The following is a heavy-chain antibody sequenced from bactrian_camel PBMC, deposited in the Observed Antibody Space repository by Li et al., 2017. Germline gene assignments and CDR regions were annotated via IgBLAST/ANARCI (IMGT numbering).Heavy chain of an antibody. V-gene: IGHV3S1*01. CDR2: IATGSGNT. Sequence: HVQLVESGGGSVQAGGSLRLSCAASGYTYNRNCMAWFRQAPGKEREGVARIATGSGNTYYADSVKGRFAVSQDSARNTVYLQMNNLQPEDTATYYCAVGRGSRGEHCYSLNYWGQGTQVTVS. D-gene: IGHD6*01. J-gene: IGHJ4*01. CDR1: GYTYNRNC. CDR3: AVGRGSRGEHCYSLNY.